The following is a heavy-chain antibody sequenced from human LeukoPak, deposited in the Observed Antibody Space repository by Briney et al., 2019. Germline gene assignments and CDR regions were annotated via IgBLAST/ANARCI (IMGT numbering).Heavy chain of an antibody. Sequence: TSETLSLTCTVSGGSVSSSDYYWGWIRQPPGKGLEWIGSIYYSGSTYYNPSLKSRVTISVDTSKNQFSLKLSSVTAADTAVYYCARISGRYYYYYMDVWGKGTTVTVSS. CDR2: IYYSGST. J-gene: IGHJ6*03. D-gene: IGHD3-3*01. CDR3: ARISGRYYYYYMDV. V-gene: IGHV4-39*01. CDR1: GGSVSSSDYY.